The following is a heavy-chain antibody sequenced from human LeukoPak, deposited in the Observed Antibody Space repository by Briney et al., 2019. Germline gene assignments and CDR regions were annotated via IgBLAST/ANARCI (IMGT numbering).Heavy chain of an antibody. CDR1: GYTFTGYY. CDR2: INPNSGGT. V-gene: IGHV1-2*02. Sequence: ASVKVSCKASGYTFTGYYMHWVRQAPGQGLEWMGWINPNSGGTNYAQKFQGRVTMTGDTSISTAYMELSRLRSDDTAVYYCARVPRSSTSCYDYWGQGTLVTVSS. D-gene: IGHD2-2*01. CDR3: ARVPRSSTSCYDY. J-gene: IGHJ4*02.